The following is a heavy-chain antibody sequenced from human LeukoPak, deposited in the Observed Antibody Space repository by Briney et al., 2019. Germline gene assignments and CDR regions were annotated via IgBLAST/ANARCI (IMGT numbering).Heavy chain of an antibody. Sequence: GGSLRLSCAASGFTFSSYWMSWVRQAPGKGLEWVANIKQDGSEKYYVDSVKGRFTISRDNAKNSLYLQMNSLRAEDTAVYYCARVGCQYCSLLDVWGKGTTVTVSS. CDR2: IKQDGSEK. CDR3: ARVGCQYCSLLDV. D-gene: IGHD2-15*01. V-gene: IGHV3-7*01. CDR1: GFTFSSYW. J-gene: IGHJ6*04.